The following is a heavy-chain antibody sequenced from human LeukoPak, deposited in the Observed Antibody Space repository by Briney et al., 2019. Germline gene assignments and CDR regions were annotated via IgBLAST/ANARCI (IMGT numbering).Heavy chain of an antibody. V-gene: IGHV3-7*01. J-gene: IGHJ4*02. CDR1: GFTFSSYW. D-gene: IGHD3-10*01. CDR2: IKQDGSEK. Sequence: GGSLRLSCAASGFTFSSYWMSWVRQAPGKGLEWVANIKQDGSEKYYVDSVKGRFTTSRDNAKNSLYLQMNSLRAEDTAVYYCARGGVTMVRGVIIKKVYYFDYWGQGTLVTVSS. CDR3: ARGGVTMVRGVIIKKVYYFDY.